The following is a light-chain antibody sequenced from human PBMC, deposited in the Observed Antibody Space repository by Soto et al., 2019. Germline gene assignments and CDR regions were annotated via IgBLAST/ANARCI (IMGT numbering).Light chain of an antibody. CDR3: QQRNDWRRGT. CDR1: QSVGRY. CDR2: DAS. J-gene: IGKJ5*01. V-gene: IGKV3-11*01. Sequence: EIVLTQSPGTLSLSPGERAILSCRASQSVGRYLAWYQQKPGQAPSLLIYDASNRATGVPARFSGGGSGTDFTLTISSLEPEDFAVYYCQQRNDWRRGTFGQGTRLEIK.